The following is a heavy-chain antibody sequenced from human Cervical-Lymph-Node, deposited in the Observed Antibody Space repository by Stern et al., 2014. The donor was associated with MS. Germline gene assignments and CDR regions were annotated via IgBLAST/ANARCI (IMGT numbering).Heavy chain of an antibody. CDR2: LYPGDSDT. D-gene: IGHD3-3*01. CDR1: GYSFTSYW. Sequence: EVQLVQSGAEVKQPGESLKISCKGSGYSFTSYWIGWVRQMPGKGLEWMGILYPGDSDTRYSPSLHGQVTISADKSIRTAYLQWSSLKASDSAMYYCARGPVATVLGVVPYYFDYWGQGTLVTVSS. CDR3: ARGPVATVLGVVPYYFDY. J-gene: IGHJ4*02. V-gene: IGHV5-51*03.